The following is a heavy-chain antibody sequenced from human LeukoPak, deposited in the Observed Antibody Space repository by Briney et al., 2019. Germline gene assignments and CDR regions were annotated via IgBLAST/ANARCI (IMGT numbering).Heavy chain of an antibody. CDR3: ARLRGATGPFDP. Sequence: SVKVSCKASGGTFSSYAISWVRQAPGQGLEWMGGIIPIFGTANYAQKFQGRVTITTDESTSTAYMELSSLRSEDSAVYYCARLRGATGPFDPWGQGTLFTVSS. D-gene: IGHD4-17*01. CDR1: GGTFSSYA. CDR2: IIPIFGTA. J-gene: IGHJ5*02. V-gene: IGHV1-69*05.